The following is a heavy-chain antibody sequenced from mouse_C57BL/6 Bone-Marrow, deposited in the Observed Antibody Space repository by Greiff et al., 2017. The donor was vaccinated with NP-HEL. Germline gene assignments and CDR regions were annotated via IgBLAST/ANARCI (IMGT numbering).Heavy chain of an antibody. V-gene: IGHV1-5*01. Sequence: EVQVVESGTVLARPGASVKMSCKTSGYTFTSYWMHWVKQRPGKGLEWIGAIYPGNSDTSYNQKFKGKANLTAVTSASTAYMELSSLTNEDSAVYYCTREKGGNSSWFAYWGQGTLVTVSA. CDR1: GYTFTSYW. CDR2: IYPGNSDT. D-gene: IGHD2-1*01. CDR3: TREKGGNSSWFAY. J-gene: IGHJ3*01.